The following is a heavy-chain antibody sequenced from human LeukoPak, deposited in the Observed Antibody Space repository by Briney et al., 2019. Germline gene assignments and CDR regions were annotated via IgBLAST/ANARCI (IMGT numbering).Heavy chain of an antibody. CDR2: IIPILGIA. CDR1: GYTFTSYG. V-gene: IGHV1-69*04. D-gene: IGHD5-24*01. Sequence: VASVKVSCKASGYTFTSYGISWVRQAPGQGLEWMGRIIPILGIANYAQKFQGRVTITADKSTSTAYMELSSLRSEDTAVYYCARDPVRDGYNLRDYWGQGTLVTVSS. J-gene: IGHJ4*02. CDR3: ARDPVRDGYNLRDY.